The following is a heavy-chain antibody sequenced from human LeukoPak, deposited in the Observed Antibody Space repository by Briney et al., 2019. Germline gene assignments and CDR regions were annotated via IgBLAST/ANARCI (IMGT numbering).Heavy chain of an antibody. Sequence: GASVKVSCKASGYTFTSYDINWVRQATGQGLEWMGWMNPNSGNTGYAQKFQGRVTMTRNTSISTAYMELSSLRSEDTAVYYCAREGGYCSGGSCHWTWFDPWGQGTLVTVSS. J-gene: IGHJ5*02. CDR1: GYTFTSYD. D-gene: IGHD2-15*01. CDR2: MNPNSGNT. V-gene: IGHV1-8*01. CDR3: AREGGYCSGGSCHWTWFDP.